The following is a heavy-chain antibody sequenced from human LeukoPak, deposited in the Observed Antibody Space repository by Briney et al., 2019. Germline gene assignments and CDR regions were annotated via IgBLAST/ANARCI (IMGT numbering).Heavy chain of an antibody. CDR3: ASLYYYDSSGYYTDAFDI. Sequence: MPSETLSLTCTVSGGSISSHYWSWIRQPPGKGLEWIGYIYYSVSTNYNPSLKSRVTISVDTSKNQFSLKLSSVTAADTAVYYCASLYYYDSSGYYTDAFDIWGQGTMVTVSS. V-gene: IGHV4-59*08. D-gene: IGHD3-22*01. CDR1: GGSISSHY. CDR2: IYYSVST. J-gene: IGHJ3*02.